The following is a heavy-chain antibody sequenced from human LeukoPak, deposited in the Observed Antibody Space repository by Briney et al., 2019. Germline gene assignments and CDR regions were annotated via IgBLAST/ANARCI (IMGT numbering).Heavy chain of an antibody. D-gene: IGHD5-18*01. Sequence: SETLSLTCTVSGGSISSYYWSWIRQPPGKGLEWIGYIYTSGSTNYNPSLKSRFTISVDTSKNQFSLKLSSVTAADTAVYYCARRGYSYGYGFDYWGQGTLVTVSS. V-gene: IGHV4-4*09. CDR1: GGSISSYY. J-gene: IGHJ4*02. CDR3: ARRGYSYGYGFDY. CDR2: IYTSGST.